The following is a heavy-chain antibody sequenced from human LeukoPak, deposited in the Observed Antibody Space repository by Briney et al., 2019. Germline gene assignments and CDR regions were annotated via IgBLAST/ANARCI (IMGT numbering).Heavy chain of an antibody. CDR1: GYTFTGYY. J-gene: IGHJ4*02. D-gene: IGHD6-19*01. CDR3: AMWTSGWLASDY. CDR2: IDPHSGGT. V-gene: IGHV1-2*02. Sequence: ASVKDSFKTSGYTFTGYYIHWVRPAPGQGLERMGWIDPHSGGTNYAQKFQGSVTMTRDTSMTTVYMELSRLRSDDTAVYYSAMWTSGWLASDYWGQATLVTVSS.